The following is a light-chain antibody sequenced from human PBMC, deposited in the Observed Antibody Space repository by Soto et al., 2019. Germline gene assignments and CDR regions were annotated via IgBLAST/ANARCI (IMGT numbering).Light chain of an antibody. CDR2: KAS. J-gene: IGKJ2*01. Sequence: DIQMTQSPSTLSASVGDRVTITCRASQSISSWLAWYQRKPGKAPKLLIYKASSLESGVPSRFSGSGSGTEFTLTISSLQPDDFAVYYCQQYGGSPYTLGQGTKLEIK. CDR1: QSISSW. CDR3: QQYGGSPYT. V-gene: IGKV1-5*03.